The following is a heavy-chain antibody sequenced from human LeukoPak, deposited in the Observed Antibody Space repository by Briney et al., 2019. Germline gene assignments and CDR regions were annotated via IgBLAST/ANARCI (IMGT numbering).Heavy chain of an antibody. V-gene: IGHV3-64D*09. CDR3: VKDRVTGGDY. D-gene: IGHD7-27*01. CDR2: FSINGGST. CDR1: VFTFSIYA. J-gene: IGHJ4*02. Sequence: GGALRLSCSASVFTFSIYAMHWVRQAPGKGREYVSSFSINGGSTYYADSVKGRFTISRDNSKNTLYLYMSSLRAKDTAVYYCVKDRVTGGDYWGQGTLVTVSS.